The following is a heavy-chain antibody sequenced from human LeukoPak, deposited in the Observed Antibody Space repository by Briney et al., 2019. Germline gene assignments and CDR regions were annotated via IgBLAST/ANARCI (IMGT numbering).Heavy chain of an antibody. Sequence: SETLSLTCAVYGGSFTDYYWTWIRQPPGKGLEWIGYIYYSGSTNYNPSLKSRVTISIDTSKNQFSLKLSSVTAADTAVYYCARSRGYSGYAYDAFDLWGQGTMVTVSS. V-gene: IGHV4-59*01. CDR2: IYYSGST. CDR1: GGSFTDYY. J-gene: IGHJ3*01. CDR3: ARSRGYSGYAYDAFDL. D-gene: IGHD5-12*01.